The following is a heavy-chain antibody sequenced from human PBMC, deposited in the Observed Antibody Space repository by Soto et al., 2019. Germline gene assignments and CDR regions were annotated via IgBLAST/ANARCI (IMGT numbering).Heavy chain of an antibody. V-gene: IGHV3-30-3*01. CDR1: GFTFSSYA. J-gene: IGHJ4*02. CDR3: ARGISVRSSSFDY. CDR2: IPYDGSNK. D-gene: IGHD6-6*01. Sequence: PGGSLRLSCAASGFTFSSYAVHWVRQAPGKGLEWVAVIPYDGSNKYYADSVKGRFTISRDNSKNTLYLQMNSLRAEDTAVYYCARGISVRSSSFDYWGQGTLVTVSS.